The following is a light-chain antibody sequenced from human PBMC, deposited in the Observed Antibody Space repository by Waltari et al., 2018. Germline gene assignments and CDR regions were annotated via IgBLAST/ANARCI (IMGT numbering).Light chain of an antibody. J-gene: IGKJ1*01. CDR3: QQYYSTPPT. V-gene: IGKV4-1*01. CDR2: GAS. Sequence: DIVMTQSPDSLAVYLGERATINCTSSKTVLYSSNNKNYLAWYQQKPGQPPKLLIYGASTRESGVPDRFSGSGSGTDFTLTISSLQAEDVAVYYCQQYYSTPPTFGQGTKVEIK. CDR1: KTVLYSSNNKNY.